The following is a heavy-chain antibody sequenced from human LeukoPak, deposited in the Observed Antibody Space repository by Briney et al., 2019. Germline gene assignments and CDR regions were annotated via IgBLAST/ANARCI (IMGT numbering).Heavy chain of an antibody. J-gene: IGHJ4*02. CDR2: VSSNGGST. D-gene: IGHD5-18*01. CDR1: GFTFSSYA. CDR3: ASPASVDTAMVN. V-gene: IGHV3-64*01. Sequence: PGRSLRLSCAASGFTFSSYAMHWVRQAPGKGLEYVSAVSSNGGSTYYANSVKGRFTISRDNSKNTLYLQMGSLRAEDMAVYYCASPASVDTAMVNWGQGTLVTVSS.